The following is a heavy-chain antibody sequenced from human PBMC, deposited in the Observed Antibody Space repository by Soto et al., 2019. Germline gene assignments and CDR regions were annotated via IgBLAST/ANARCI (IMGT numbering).Heavy chain of an antibody. CDR1: GYSITSGYY. CDR2: IYHDGNA. Sequence: KASETLSLTCAVSGYSITSGYYWGWVRQPPGKGLEWIGSIYHDGNAYYNPSLKSRVTILIDTSKNQISLKMTSVTAADTAIYYCARDLALHGVDLWGLGTLVTVSS. CDR3: ARDLALHGVDL. J-gene: IGHJ5*02. V-gene: IGHV4-38-2*02. D-gene: IGHD3-10*01.